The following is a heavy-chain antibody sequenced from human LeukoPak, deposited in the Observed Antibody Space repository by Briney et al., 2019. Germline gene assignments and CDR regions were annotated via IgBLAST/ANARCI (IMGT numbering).Heavy chain of an antibody. Sequence: PGGSLRLSCAASGFTFRSYWMSWVRQAPGKGLEWVSVIYSGGSTYYADSVKGRFTISRDNSKNTLYLQMNSLRAEDTAVYYCARVVGTGLLDYWGQGTLVTVSS. J-gene: IGHJ4*02. CDR2: IYSGGST. V-gene: IGHV3-66*01. CDR1: GFTFRSYW. CDR3: ARVVGTGLLDY.